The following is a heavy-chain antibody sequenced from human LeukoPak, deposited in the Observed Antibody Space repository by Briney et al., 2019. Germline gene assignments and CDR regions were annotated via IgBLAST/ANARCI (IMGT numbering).Heavy chain of an antibody. Sequence: PSETVSLTCSVSGDSLSTYHWNWIRKPPGKGLEWIGYMQSTGSSKYNPSLKSRVNIFVDTSKNQADLILTSVTAADTAVYYCARDKRHSYGRYFDHWGQGALVTVSS. D-gene: IGHD3-16*01. CDR1: GDSLSTYH. CDR3: ARDKRHSYGRYFDH. CDR2: MQSTGSS. V-gene: IGHV4-59*01. J-gene: IGHJ4*02.